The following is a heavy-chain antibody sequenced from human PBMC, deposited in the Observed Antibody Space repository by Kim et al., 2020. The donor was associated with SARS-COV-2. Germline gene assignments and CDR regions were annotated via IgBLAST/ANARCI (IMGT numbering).Heavy chain of an antibody. J-gene: IGHJ3*01. Sequence: SETLSLTCIVSGGSISNHYWSWIRQPPGKGLEWIGYIDYSGSTNSNPSLKSRVTISVDTSKNQFSLKLSSVTAADTAMYYCARDPPGPDYSFDLWGQGTMVTVSS. V-gene: IGHV4-59*11. CDR3: ARDPPGPDYSFDL. CDR2: IDYSGST. D-gene: IGHD5-12*01. CDR1: GGSISNHY.